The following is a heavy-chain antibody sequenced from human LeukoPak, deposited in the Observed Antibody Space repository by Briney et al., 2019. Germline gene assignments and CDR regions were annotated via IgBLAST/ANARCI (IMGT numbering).Heavy chain of an antibody. CDR1: GYTLTELS. CDR3: ASDDAAVAGLYYFDY. Sequence: ASVKVSCKVSGYTLTELSMHWVRQAPGKGLEWMGGFDPEDGETIYAQKCQGRVTMTEDTSTDTAYMELSSLRSEDTAVYYCASDDAAVAGLYYFDYWGQGTLVTVSS. J-gene: IGHJ4*02. V-gene: IGHV1-24*01. CDR2: FDPEDGET. D-gene: IGHD6-19*01.